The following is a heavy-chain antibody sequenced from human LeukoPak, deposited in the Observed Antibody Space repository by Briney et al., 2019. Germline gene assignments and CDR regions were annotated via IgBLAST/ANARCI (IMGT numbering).Heavy chain of an antibody. D-gene: IGHD6-13*01. CDR1: GFTFSGYS. J-gene: IGHJ3*02. CDR3: ASCKIAAAALDAFDI. CDR2: ISTSSSYI. V-gene: IGHV3-21*01. Sequence: GGSLRLSCAASGFTFSGYSMHWVRQAPGKGLEWVSSISTSSSYIYYADSVKGRFSISRDNAKNSLYVQMNSLRAEDTAVYYCASCKIAAAALDAFDIWGQGTMVTVSS.